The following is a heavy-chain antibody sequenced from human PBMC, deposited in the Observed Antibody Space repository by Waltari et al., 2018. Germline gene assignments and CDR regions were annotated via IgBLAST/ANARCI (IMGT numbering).Heavy chain of an antibody. D-gene: IGHD2-2*01. J-gene: IGHJ6*02. CDR2: ISDSDNSK. CDR1: GFSLSSYE. CDR3: VRDGLGSGRTRVDV. Sequence: QLVESGGGLVQPGGSLRLACAASGFSLSSYEMNWVRQAPGKGLEWISYISDSDNSKFYAESVKGRFIVSRDNAKNSLHLEMNSLRVEDTATYYCVRDGLGSGRTRVDVWGQGTTVIVSS. V-gene: IGHV3-48*03.